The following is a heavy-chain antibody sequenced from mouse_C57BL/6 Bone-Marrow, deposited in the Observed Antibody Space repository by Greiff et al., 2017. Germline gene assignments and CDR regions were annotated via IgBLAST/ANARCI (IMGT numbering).Heavy chain of an antibody. Sequence: EVQLQQSGAELVRPGASVKLSCTASGFNIKDDYMHWVKQRPEQGLEWIGWIDPENGDTEYASKFQGQATITADTSSKTAYLQLSSLTSEDTAVYYCTTDYGSSPDYWGQGTTLTVSS. J-gene: IGHJ2*01. CDR3: TTDYGSSPDY. D-gene: IGHD1-1*01. CDR1: GFNIKDDY. CDR2: IDPENGDT. V-gene: IGHV14-4*01.